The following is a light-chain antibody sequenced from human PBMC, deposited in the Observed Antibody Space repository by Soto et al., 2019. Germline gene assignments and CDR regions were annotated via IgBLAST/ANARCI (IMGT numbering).Light chain of an antibody. V-gene: IGKV3-20*01. J-gene: IGKJ2*01. CDR1: QSVSNNY. Sequence: EILLTQSPATLSLSPGERASLSCRASQSVSNNYLAWYQQKPGQAPRLLIFGASNRATGIPDRFSGSGSGTDFTLTIRRLEPEDCAVYYCHQYAPSPRTFGPGTKLEIK. CDR2: GAS. CDR3: HQYAPSPRT.